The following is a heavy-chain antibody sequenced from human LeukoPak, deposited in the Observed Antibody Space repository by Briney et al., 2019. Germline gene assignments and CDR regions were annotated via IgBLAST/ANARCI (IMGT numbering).Heavy chain of an antibody. CDR3: AKKGLASAGRPPYFDY. Sequence: GGSLRLSCAASGFTFSSYAMNWVRQAPGKRLEWVSAISGSGGTYYADSVKGRFTISRDNSKNTLYLQMNNLRAEDTAIYYCAKKGLASAGRPPYFDYWGQGALVTVPS. CDR1: GFTFSSYA. CDR2: ISGSGGT. V-gene: IGHV3-23*01. D-gene: IGHD6-13*01. J-gene: IGHJ4*02.